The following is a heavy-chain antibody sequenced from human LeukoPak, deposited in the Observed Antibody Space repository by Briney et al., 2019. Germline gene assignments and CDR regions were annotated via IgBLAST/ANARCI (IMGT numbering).Heavy chain of an antibody. V-gene: IGHV4-59*01. D-gene: IGHD3-10*01. CDR3: ARALPDYYGSGSYFDY. CDR2: IYYSGST. CDR1: GGSISTYY. J-gene: IGHJ4*02. Sequence: SETLSLTCTVSGGSISTYYWSWIRQSPGKGLGSIGYIYYSGSTNYNPSLKSRVTISVDTSKNQFSLKLGSVTAADTAVYYCARALPDYYGSGSYFDYWGQGTLVTVSS.